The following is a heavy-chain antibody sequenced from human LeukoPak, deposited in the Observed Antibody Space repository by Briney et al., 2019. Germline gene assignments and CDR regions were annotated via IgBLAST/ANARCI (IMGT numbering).Heavy chain of an antibody. CDR1: GFTFSSYW. CDR3: ARGGSPSDS. Sequence: TGGSLRLSCVASGFTFSSYWMHWVRQAPGKGLVWVSRIHLDGTTTSYADSVRGRFTISRGNAKSTLYLQMNSLRAEDTAVYYCARGGSPSDSWGQGTLVTVSS. D-gene: IGHD3-16*01. V-gene: IGHV3-74*01. CDR2: IHLDGTTT. J-gene: IGHJ5*02.